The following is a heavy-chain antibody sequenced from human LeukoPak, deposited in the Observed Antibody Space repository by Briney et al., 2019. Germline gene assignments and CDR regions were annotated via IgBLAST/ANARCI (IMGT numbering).Heavy chain of an antibody. Sequence: SVKVSCKASGYTFTYRYLHWVRQAPGQGLEWMGWITPFNGNTNYAQKFQDRVTITRDRSMSTAYMELSSLRSEDTAMYYCARAGGTNYDIAFDIWGEGTMVTVSS. CDR2: ITPFNGNT. CDR1: GYTFTYRY. J-gene: IGHJ3*02. CDR3: ARAGGTNYDIAFDI. V-gene: IGHV1-45*02. D-gene: IGHD1-26*01.